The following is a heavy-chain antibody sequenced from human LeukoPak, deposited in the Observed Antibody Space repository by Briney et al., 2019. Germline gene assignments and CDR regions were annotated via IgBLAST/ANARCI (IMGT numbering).Heavy chain of an antibody. CDR2: IRFEGSNK. J-gene: IGHJ3*02. D-gene: IGHD3-22*01. CDR3: AKGDHYDSSGYEAFDI. Sequence: GGSLRLSCVASGFTFSTYGMNWVRQAPGKGLEWVTFIRFEGSNKYYANSVKGRFTISRDNSKNTLYLQMNRLRVEDTAVYYCAKGDHYDSSGYEAFDIWGQGTMVTVSS. V-gene: IGHV3-30*02. CDR1: GFTFSTYG.